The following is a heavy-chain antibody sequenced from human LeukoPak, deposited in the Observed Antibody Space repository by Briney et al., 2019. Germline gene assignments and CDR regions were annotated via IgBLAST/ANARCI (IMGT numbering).Heavy chain of an antibody. Sequence: SETLSLTCTVSGGSISSYYWSWIRQPPGKGLEWIGYIHYSGSTNYNPSLKSRVTISVDTSKNQFSLKLSSVTAADTAVYYCARDGGITAAGDAFDIWGQGTMVTVSS. CDR1: GGSISSYY. CDR2: IHYSGST. J-gene: IGHJ3*02. CDR3: ARDGGITAAGDAFDI. V-gene: IGHV4-59*01. D-gene: IGHD6-13*01.